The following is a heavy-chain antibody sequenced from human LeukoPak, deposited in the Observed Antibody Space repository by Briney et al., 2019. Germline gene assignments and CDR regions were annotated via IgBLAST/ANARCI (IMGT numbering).Heavy chain of an antibody. CDR3: ARGGGLDV. Sequence: GGSLRLSCAASGFTFSSYWMNWARQASGKGLERVASINHNGNVNYYVDSVKGRFTISRDNAENSLYLQMSNLRAEDTAVYFCARGGGLDVWGQGATVTVSS. CDR2: INHNGNVN. V-gene: IGHV3-7*03. J-gene: IGHJ6*02. D-gene: IGHD3-16*01. CDR1: GFTFSSYW.